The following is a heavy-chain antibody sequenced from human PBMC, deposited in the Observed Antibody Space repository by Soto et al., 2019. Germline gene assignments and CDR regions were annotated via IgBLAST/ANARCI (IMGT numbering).Heavy chain of an antibody. CDR3: ASPPFPGFGKYAIDV. CDR2: IDPYDSYT. J-gene: IGHJ6*02. Sequence: EVQLVQSGAEVKKPGESLKISCKGSGYNFNNYWINWVRQMPGKGLEWMGRIDPYDSYTNYSPSFQGHVTISVDTSSSTAYLQWRSLKASDTAMYYCASPPFPGFGKYAIDVWCQGTTVTVSS. D-gene: IGHD3-10*01. CDR1: GYNFNNYW. V-gene: IGHV5-10-1*01.